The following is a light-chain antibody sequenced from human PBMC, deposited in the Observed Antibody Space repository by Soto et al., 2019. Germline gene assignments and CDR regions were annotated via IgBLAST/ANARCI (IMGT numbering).Light chain of an antibody. V-gene: IGLV2-11*01. Sequence: QSALTQPRSVSGSPGQSVTISCTGTSSDVGTYNYVSWYQQHPGKAPKLMIYDVSQRPSGVPDRFSGSKSGNTASLTISGIQAEDESDYYCCSYAGSDTSVFGGGTKLTVL. CDR1: SSDVGTYNY. CDR2: DVS. CDR3: CSYAGSDTSV. J-gene: IGLJ2*01.